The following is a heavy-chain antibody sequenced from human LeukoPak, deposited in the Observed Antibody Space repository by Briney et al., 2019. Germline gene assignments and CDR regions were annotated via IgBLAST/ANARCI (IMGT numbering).Heavy chain of an antibody. D-gene: IGHD2-2*01. CDR3: ARDHCSSTSCYYYYYYMDV. CDR2: IYTSGST. V-gene: IGHV4-61*02. J-gene: IGHJ6*03. Sequence: SQTLSLTCTVSGGSISSGSYYWSWIRQPAGKGLEWIGRIYTSGSTNYNPSLKSRVTISVDTSKNQFSLKLSSVTAADTAMYYCARDHCSSTSCYYYYYYMDVWGNGTTVTVSS. CDR1: GGSISSGSYY.